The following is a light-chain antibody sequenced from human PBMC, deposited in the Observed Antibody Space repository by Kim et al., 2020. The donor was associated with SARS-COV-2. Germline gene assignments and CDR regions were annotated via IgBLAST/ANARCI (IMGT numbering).Light chain of an antibody. CDR3: QSYDSSLSGVV. V-gene: IGLV1-40*01. CDR1: SSNIGAGYD. Sequence: RYTIACTGSSSNIGAGYDVHWYQQHPGTAPKLLIYGNSNRPSGVPDRFSGSKSGTSASLAITGLQAEDEADYYCQSYDSSLSGVVFGGGTKLTVL. CDR2: GNS. J-gene: IGLJ2*01.